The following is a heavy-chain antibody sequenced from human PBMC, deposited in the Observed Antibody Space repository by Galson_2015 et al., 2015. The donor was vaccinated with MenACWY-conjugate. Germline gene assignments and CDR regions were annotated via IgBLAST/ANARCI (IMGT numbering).Heavy chain of an antibody. CDR2: IKRDGSEK. CDR1: GFTFSSSW. D-gene: IGHD2-2*01. V-gene: IGHV3-7*03. CDR3: VRDEPDAMGAY. J-gene: IGHJ4*02. Sequence: SLRLSCAASGFTFSSSWMSWVRQAPGKGLEWVGNIKRDGSEKYFVDSVKGRFIISRDNAKKSLYLQMSSLRAEDTAVYYCVRDEPDAMGAYWGQGTRVTVSS.